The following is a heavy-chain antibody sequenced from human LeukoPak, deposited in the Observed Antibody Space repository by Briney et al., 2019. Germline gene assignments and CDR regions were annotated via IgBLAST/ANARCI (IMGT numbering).Heavy chain of an antibody. V-gene: IGHV4-38-2*02. CDR2: IYHSGST. CDR1: GYSISSGYY. CDR3: ARDRVGDDGSFDY. D-gene: IGHD1-26*01. Sequence: TETLSLTCTVSGYSISSGYYWGWIRQPPGKGLEGIGSIYHSGSTYYNPSLKSRVTISVDTSKNQFSLKLSSVTAADTAVYYCARDRVGDDGSFDYWGQGTLVTVSS. J-gene: IGHJ4*02.